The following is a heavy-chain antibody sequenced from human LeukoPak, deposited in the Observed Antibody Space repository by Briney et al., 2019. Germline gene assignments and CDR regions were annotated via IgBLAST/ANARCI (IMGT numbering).Heavy chain of an antibody. J-gene: IGHJ4*02. V-gene: IGHV3-30*18. Sequence: GGSLRLSCAASGFTFSSYGMHWVRQAPGKGLEWVAVISYDGSNKYYADSVKGRFTISRDNSKNTLYLQMNSLRAEDTAVYYCAKETTMVLDYWGPGTLVTVSS. CDR2: ISYDGSNK. CDR1: GFTFSSYG. D-gene: IGHD3-10*01. CDR3: AKETTMVLDY.